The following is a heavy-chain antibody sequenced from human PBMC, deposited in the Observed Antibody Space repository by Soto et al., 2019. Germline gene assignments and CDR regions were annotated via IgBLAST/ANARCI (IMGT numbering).Heavy chain of an antibody. CDR2: INAGNGNR. V-gene: IGHV1-3*01. D-gene: IGHD3-3*01. J-gene: IGHJ4*02. Sequence: ASVKVSCKASGYTFTSYAMHWVRQAPGQRLEWMGWINAGNGNRKYSQKFQGRVTITRDTSASTAYMELSSVTAADTAIYYCARGPSADKVDYWGQGALVTVSS. CDR1: GYTFTSYA. CDR3: ARGPSADKVDY.